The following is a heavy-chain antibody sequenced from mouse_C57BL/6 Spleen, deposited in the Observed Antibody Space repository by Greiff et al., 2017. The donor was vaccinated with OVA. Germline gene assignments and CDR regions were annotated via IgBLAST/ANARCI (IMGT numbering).Heavy chain of an antibody. V-gene: IGHV1-42*01. CDR3: ARDGSD. CDR1: GYSFTGYY. CDR2: INPSTGGT. D-gene: IGHD1-1*01. Sequence: VQLKQSGPELVKPGASVKISCKASGYSFTGYYMNWVQQSPETSLEWIGVINPSTGGTNSNQKFKAKATLTVDKSSSTAYLQIKSLTSEDSAVYYSARDGSDWGQGTLVTVSA. J-gene: IGHJ3*01.